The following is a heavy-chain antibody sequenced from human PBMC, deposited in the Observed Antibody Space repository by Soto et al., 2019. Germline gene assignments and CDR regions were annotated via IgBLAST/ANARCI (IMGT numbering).Heavy chain of an antibody. Sequence: HVQLVESGGDLVKPGGSLRLSCAVSGFTFSDYYMNWIRQAPEKGLEWVAYISSRGNYTNYADSVRGRFTISRDNVKNTLFLQMISVRDEETAVYYGASYGGVIMAAATGCGYGMDVWGQGTTVIVSS. CDR2: ISSRGNYT. D-gene: IGHD2-8*02. CDR3: ASYGGVIMAAATGCGYGMDV. CDR1: GFTFSDYY. J-gene: IGHJ6*02. V-gene: IGHV3-11*06.